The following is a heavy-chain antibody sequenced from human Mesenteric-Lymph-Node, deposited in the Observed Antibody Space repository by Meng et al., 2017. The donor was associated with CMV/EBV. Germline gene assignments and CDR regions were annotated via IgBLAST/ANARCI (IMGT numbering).Heavy chain of an antibody. CDR1: GFAFSNYW. CDR2: IEHDGSEK. Sequence: GGSLRLSCAASGFAFSNYWMNWVRQAPGKGLEWVGNIEHDGSEKYYVDSVKGRFTISRDNAKNSVYLQMNSLRAEDTAVYYCARRTYPGGFDPWGQGTLVTVSS. D-gene: IGHD3-16*02. V-gene: IGHV3-7*01. CDR3: ARRTYPGGFDP. J-gene: IGHJ5*02.